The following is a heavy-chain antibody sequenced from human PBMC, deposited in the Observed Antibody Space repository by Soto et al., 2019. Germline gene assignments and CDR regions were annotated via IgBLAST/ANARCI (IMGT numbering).Heavy chain of an antibody. D-gene: IGHD3-3*01. Sequence: QVQLVQSGAEVKKPGASVKVSCKTSGYSFTLYNIIWVRQAPGQGLEWVGWISTHNGNTNYGQKFQGRVTMTTDRPTSTAYMELRSRRSDDTAVYYCAREVTVFGVVIGVVPWGQGTLVTVSS. V-gene: IGHV1-18*01. CDR3: AREVTVFGVVIGVVP. CDR1: GYSFTLYN. J-gene: IGHJ5*02. CDR2: ISTHNGNT.